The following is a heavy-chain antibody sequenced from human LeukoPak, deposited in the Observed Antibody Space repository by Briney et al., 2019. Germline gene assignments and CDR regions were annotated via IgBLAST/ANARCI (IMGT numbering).Heavy chain of an antibody. J-gene: IGHJ4*02. Sequence: PGGSLRLSCAASGLTFSDYYMSWIRQAPGQGLDWVSYISSSGSTIYYADSVKGRFTISRDNAKKSLYLQINSLRAEDTAVYYCAREGGSSWIFDYWGQGTLVTVSS. V-gene: IGHV3-11*04. D-gene: IGHD6-13*01. CDR3: AREGGSSWIFDY. CDR2: ISSSGSTI. CDR1: GLTFSDYY.